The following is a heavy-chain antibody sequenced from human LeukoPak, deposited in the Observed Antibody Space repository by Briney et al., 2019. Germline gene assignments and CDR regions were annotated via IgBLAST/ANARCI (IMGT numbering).Heavy chain of an antibody. V-gene: IGHV3-21*01. CDR3: ARGTLNIPGEHGAFDY. D-gene: IGHD1-14*01. J-gene: IGHJ4*02. Sequence: TGGSLRLSCAASGFTFSSYSMNWVRQAPGKGLEWVSSISTSSSYIHYADSVKGRFTISRDNAKNSLYLQMNSLRAEDTAVYYCARGTLNIPGEHGAFDYWGQGTLVTVSS. CDR2: ISTSSSYI. CDR1: GFTFSSYS.